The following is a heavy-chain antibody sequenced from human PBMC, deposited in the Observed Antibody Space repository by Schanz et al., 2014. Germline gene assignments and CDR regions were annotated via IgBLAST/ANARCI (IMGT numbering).Heavy chain of an antibody. CDR2: IKQDGSEK. D-gene: IGHD5-18*01. CDR3: AKYGGGYSYGFVEY. V-gene: IGHV3-7*03. Sequence: VQLVESGGGLVKPGGSLRLSCAASGFTFSDYYMSWIRQAPGKGLEWVANIKQDGSEKYYVDSVKGRFTISRDNAKNSLYLQMNSLTAEDTAVYYCAKYGGGYSYGFVEYWGQGILVTVSS. J-gene: IGHJ4*02. CDR1: GFTFSDYY.